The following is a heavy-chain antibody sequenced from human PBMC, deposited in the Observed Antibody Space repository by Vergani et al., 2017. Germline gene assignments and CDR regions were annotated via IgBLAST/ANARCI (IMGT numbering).Heavy chain of an antibody. V-gene: IGHV4-61*02. D-gene: IGHD3-22*01. CDR1: GGSISSGSYY. CDR3: ARXSGSGYRPLDAFDI. Sequence: QVQLQESGPGLVKPSQTLSLTCTVSGGSISSGSYYWSWIRQPAGKGLEWIGRIYTSGSTNYNPSLKSRVTMSVDTSKNQFSLKLSSVTAADTAVYYCARXSGSGYRPLDAFDIWGQGTMVTVSS. J-gene: IGHJ3*02. CDR2: IYTSGST.